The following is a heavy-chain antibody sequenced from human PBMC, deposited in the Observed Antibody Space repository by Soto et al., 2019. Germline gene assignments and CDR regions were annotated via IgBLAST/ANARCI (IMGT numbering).Heavy chain of an antibody. Sequence: GEALKNSCKGSGYTFTNFWIALGRQMPGKGLEWMGIIYPDDSNPRYSPSFEGQVTISVDKSISTTYLQWNSLKASDTAIYYCARERFYASGMDLWGQGALVTVSS. J-gene: IGHJ5*02. CDR2: IYPDDSNP. CDR3: ARERFYASGMDL. V-gene: IGHV5-51*01. CDR1: GYTFTNFW. D-gene: IGHD3-10*01.